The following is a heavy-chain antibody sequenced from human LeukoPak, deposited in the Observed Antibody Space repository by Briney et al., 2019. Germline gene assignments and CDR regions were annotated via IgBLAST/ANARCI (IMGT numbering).Heavy chain of an antibody. CDR2: ISAYNGNT. J-gene: IGHJ6*02. Sequence: ASVKVSCKASGYTFTSYGISWVRQAPGQGLEWMGWISAYNGNTNYAQKLQGRVTMTTDTSTSTAYMELRSLRSDDTAVYYCARRPGLARYGYYGMDVWGQGTTVTVSS. V-gene: IGHV1-18*01. D-gene: IGHD6-19*01. CDR3: ARRPGLARYGYYGMDV. CDR1: GYTFTSYG.